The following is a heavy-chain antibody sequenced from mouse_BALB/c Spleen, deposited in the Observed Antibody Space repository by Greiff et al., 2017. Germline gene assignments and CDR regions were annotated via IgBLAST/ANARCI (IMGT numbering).Heavy chain of an antibody. J-gene: IGHJ3*01. CDR2: ISDGGSYT. CDR1: GFTFSDYY. D-gene: IGHD3-3*01. V-gene: IGHV5-4*02. CDR3: ARDGGDEGFAY. Sequence: EVQGVESGGGLVKPGGSLKLSCAASGFTFSDYYMYWVRQTPEKRLEWVATISDGGSYTYYPDSVKGRFTISRDNAKNNLYLQMSSLKSEDTAMYYCARDGGDEGFAYWGQGTLVTVSA.